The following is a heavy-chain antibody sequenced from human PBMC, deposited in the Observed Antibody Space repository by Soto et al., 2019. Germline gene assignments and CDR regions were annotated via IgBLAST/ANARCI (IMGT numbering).Heavy chain of an antibody. CDR2: INPSSGVS. Sequence: QVQLVQSGAEVQKPGASVKVSCKASGYRFTAYYMHWVRQAPGLGLEWMAIINPSSGVSTYAQRLQGRFTMTRDTSTSTVYMELSRLRSEDTAVYYCARSPPLRECPGGDCSHFDFWGQGTLVTVSS. J-gene: IGHJ4*02. D-gene: IGHD2-21*02. CDR3: ARSPPLRECPGGDCSHFDF. CDR1: GYRFTAYY. V-gene: IGHV1-46*04.